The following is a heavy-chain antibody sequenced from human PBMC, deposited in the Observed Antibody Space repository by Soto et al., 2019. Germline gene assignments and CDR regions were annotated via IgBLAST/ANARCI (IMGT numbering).Heavy chain of an antibody. CDR3: ARDRSSPVPSFDP. CDR1: GYTFTSYY. D-gene: IGHD6-13*01. Sequence: QVQLVQSGAEVKKPGASVKVSCKASGYTFTSYYMHWVRQAPGQGLEWMGIINPSGGSTSYAQKFQGRVXXTXDXXTSTVYMELSSLRSEDTAVYYCARDRSSPVPSFDPWGQGTLVTVSS. V-gene: IGHV1-46*01. J-gene: IGHJ5*02. CDR2: INPSGGST.